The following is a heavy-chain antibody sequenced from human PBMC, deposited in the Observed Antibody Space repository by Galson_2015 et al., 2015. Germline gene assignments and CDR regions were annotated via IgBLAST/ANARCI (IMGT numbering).Heavy chain of an antibody. V-gene: IGHV1-69*13. J-gene: IGHJ5*02. CDR1: GRTFSPYA. CDR3: ARYCSSTSCYAWFDT. Sequence: SVKFSCKASGRTFSPYAISWVRQAPGQGLEWMGGSIPIFCTANYAQKFQGRVTLTADESTSTAYMELSSLRSEDTAVYYCARYCSSTSCYAWFDTWGQGTLVTVSS. D-gene: IGHD2-2*01. CDR2: SIPIFCTA.